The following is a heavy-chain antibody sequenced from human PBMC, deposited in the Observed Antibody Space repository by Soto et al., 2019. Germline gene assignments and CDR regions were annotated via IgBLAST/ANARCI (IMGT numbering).Heavy chain of an antibody. V-gene: IGHV1-8*01. CDR1: AYPVTSHD. CDR2: MNPNSGNT. J-gene: IGHJ4*02. D-gene: IGHD1-1*01. Sequence: GSGKVCCKASAYPVTSHDINLVRQATGQGLEWMGWMNPNSGNTGYAQKFQGRVTMARNTYISTAYMELSSLRSEDTAVYFCTTDFPRVVTTPGSWGQGTMVTVSS. CDR3: TTDFPRVVTTPGS.